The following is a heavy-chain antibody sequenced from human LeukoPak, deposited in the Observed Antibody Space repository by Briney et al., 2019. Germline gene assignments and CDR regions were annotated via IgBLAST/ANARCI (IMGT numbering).Heavy chain of an antibody. J-gene: IGHJ4*02. D-gene: IGHD4-17*01. Sequence: PPETLSLTCAVYGRSLSGYYWSWIRQPPGKGLEWIREINHSGSTNYNPSLKSRVTISVDTSKNQFSLKLSSVTAADTAVYYCAGSHDYGDYYFDYWGQGTLVTVSS. CDR1: GRSLSGYY. V-gene: IGHV4-34*01. CDR3: AGSHDYGDYYFDY. CDR2: INHSGST.